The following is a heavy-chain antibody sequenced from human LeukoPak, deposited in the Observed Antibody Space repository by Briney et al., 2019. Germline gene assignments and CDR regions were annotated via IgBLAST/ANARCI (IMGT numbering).Heavy chain of an antibody. D-gene: IGHD2-15*01. CDR2: INTNTGNP. J-gene: IGHJ6*02. Sequence: ASVKVSCKAFGYTFNSYALDWVRQAPGQGLEWMGWINTNTGNPTYAQGFTGRFVFSLDTSVSTAYLEISSLKAEDTAVYYCARARYCIGSTCPAGYYGMDVWGQGTTVTVSS. CDR1: GYTFNSYA. CDR3: ARARYCIGSTCPAGYYGMDV. V-gene: IGHV7-4-1*02.